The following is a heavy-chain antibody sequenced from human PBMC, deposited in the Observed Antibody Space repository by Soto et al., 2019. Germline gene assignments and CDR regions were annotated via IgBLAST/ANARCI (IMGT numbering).Heavy chain of an antibody. CDR3: ARGQGHYDILTGYYPYYYYGMDV. CDR2: MNPNSGNT. D-gene: IGHD3-9*01. CDR1: GYTFTSYD. V-gene: IGHV1-8*01. J-gene: IGHJ6*02. Sequence: ASVKVSCKASGYTFTSYDINWVRQATGQGLEWMGWMNPNSGNTGYAQKFQGRVTMTRNTSISTAYMKLSSLRSEDTAVYYCARGQGHYDILTGYYPYYYYGMDVWGQGTTVTVSS.